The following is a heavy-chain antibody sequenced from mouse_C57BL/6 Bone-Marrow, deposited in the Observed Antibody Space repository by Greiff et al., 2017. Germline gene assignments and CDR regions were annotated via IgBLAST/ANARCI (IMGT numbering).Heavy chain of an antibody. V-gene: IGHV1-15*01. CDR2: IDPETGGT. J-gene: IGHJ4*01. CDR1: GFTFTDYD. D-gene: IGHD1-1*01. CDR3: TYSSYVNDAMDY. Sequence: QVQLQQSGAELVRPGASVTLSCKASGFTFTDYDMHWVKQTTVHGLEWIGAIDPETGGTAYNQKFKGKAILTADKSSSTAYMELRSLTSEDSAVYYCTYSSYVNDAMDYWGQGTTVTVSS.